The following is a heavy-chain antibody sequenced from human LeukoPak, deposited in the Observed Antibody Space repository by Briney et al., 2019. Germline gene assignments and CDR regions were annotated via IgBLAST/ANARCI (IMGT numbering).Heavy chain of an antibody. CDR2: INSDGSST. V-gene: IGHV3-74*01. CDR1: GFTFSSYW. J-gene: IGHJ4*02. Sequence: GGSLRLSCAASGFTFSSYWMDWVRHAPGKGLVCVSRINSDGSSTSYADSVKGRFTISRDNAKNTLYLQMNSLRAEDTAVYYCAREGARGYSYGLDYWGQGTLVTVSS. CDR3: AREGARGYSYGLDY. D-gene: IGHD5-18*01.